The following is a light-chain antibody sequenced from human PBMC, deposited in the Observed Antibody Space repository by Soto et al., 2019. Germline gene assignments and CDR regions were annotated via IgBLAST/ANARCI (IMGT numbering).Light chain of an antibody. CDR3: QQYHNWPPIT. CDR2: GAS. CDR1: QSVSSH. V-gene: IGKV3-15*01. J-gene: IGKJ5*01. Sequence: EIVMTQSPDTLFVSLGEGATVSCRASQSVSSHLAWYQHKPGQAPRLLIYGASTRASGIPARFSGSGSETDFTLTISSLQSEDSAVYYCQQYHNWPPITFGQGTRLEI.